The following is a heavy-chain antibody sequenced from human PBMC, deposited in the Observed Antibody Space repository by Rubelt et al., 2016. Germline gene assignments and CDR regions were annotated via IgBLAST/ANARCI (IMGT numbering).Heavy chain of an antibody. CDR2: FYRGGNT. J-gene: IGHJ2*01. Sequence: EVQLVESGGALIQPGGSLRLSCAASGFTVSDNYMNWVRQAPGKGLEWVSVFYRGGNTYYADAVRGRFPIARDNSKNTLYLQMCSLRAEDTAIYYCARDRPEGVGSYWYFDLWGRGTLVTVSS. CDR3: ARDRPEGVGSYWYFDL. CDR1: GFTVSDNY. D-gene: IGHD1-26*01. V-gene: IGHV3-53*01.